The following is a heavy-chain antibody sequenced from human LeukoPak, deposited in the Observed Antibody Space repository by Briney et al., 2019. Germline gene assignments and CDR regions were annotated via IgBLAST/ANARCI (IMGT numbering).Heavy chain of an antibody. Sequence: GGSLRLSCAASGFTVSNNYMSWVRQPPGKGLEWVSVIYSGGSTYYADSVKGRFTISRDNSKNTLYLQMNSLRAEGTAVYYCAKPKTGGFLEWLSFDYWGQGTLVTVSS. CDR1: GFTVSNNY. CDR3: AKPKTGGFLEWLSFDY. CDR2: IYSGGST. D-gene: IGHD3-3*01. J-gene: IGHJ4*02. V-gene: IGHV3-53*01.